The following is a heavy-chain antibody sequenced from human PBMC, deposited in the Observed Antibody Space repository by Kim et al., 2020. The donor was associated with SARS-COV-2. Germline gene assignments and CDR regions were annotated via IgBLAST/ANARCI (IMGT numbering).Heavy chain of an antibody. D-gene: IGHD3-9*01. J-gene: IGHJ6*02. V-gene: IGHV3-23*03. CDR2: IYSGGSST. Sequence: GGSLRLSCAASGFTFSSYGMSWVRQAPGKGLEWVSLIYSGGSSTYYADSVKGRSTISRDNSKNTLYLQMNSLRAEDTAVYYCANDILTGYYDHGMDVWG. CDR1: GFTFSSYG. CDR3: ANDILTGYYDHGMDV.